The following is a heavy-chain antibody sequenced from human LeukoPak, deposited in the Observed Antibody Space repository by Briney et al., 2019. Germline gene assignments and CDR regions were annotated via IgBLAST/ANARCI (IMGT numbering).Heavy chain of an antibody. Sequence: PGGSLRLSCAASGFTFSSYWMSWVRQAPGKGLEWVANIKEDGSDKYFVDSVKGRFTISRDNAKNSLYLQMNSLRAEDTAVYYCARPQVNDYGDCGIWGQGTMVAVSS. V-gene: IGHV3-7*01. D-gene: IGHD4-17*01. CDR3: ARPQVNDYGDCGI. J-gene: IGHJ3*02. CDR1: GFTFSSYW. CDR2: IKEDGSDK.